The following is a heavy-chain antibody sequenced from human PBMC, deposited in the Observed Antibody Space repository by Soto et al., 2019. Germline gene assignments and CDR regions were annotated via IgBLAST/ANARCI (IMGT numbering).Heavy chain of an antibody. D-gene: IGHD6-13*01. Sequence: GASVKVSCKASGYTFTSYDINWVRQATGQGLEWKGWMNPNSGNTGYAQKFQGRITITRNTSISTAYMELSNLRTEDTAVYYCARGESGYSSSRNYYYYMDVWGKGTTVTVSS. CDR3: ARGESGYSSSRNYYYYMDV. CDR2: MNPNSGNT. CDR1: GYTFTSYD. V-gene: IGHV1-8*01. J-gene: IGHJ6*03.